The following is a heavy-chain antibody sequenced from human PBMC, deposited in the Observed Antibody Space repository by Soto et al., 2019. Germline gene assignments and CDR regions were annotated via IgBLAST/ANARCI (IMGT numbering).Heavy chain of an antibody. V-gene: IGHV1-18*01. CDR2: ISTYNGNT. CDR1: GYTFTSYG. J-gene: IGHJ4*01. D-gene: IGHD6-13*01. CDR3: ARGARDSSPYY. Sequence: ASVKVSCKASGYTFTSYGISWVRQAPGQGLEWMGWISTYNGNTNYAQKLQGRVAMTTDTSTSTAYMELRSLRSDDTAICYCARGARDSSPYYWGHGTMVTLSS.